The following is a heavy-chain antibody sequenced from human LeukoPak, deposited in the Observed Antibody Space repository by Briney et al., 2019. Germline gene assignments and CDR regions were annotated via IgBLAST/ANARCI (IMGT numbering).Heavy chain of an antibody. Sequence: GGSLRLSCAGSGFTFSRYDMHWVRQPTGRGPEWVSGIGTGADTYYSGSVKGRFTIPGDNAKKSLYLQMNSLRAEDTAVYYCARALGYCSSASCYYFDNWGQGTLVTVSS. D-gene: IGHD2-2*01. J-gene: IGHJ4*02. V-gene: IGHV3-13*01. CDR3: ARALGYCSSASCYYFDN. CDR2: IGTGADT. CDR1: GFTFSRYD.